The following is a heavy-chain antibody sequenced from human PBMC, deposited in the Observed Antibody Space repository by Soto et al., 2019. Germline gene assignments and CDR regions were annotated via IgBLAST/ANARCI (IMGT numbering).Heavy chain of an antibody. CDR1: GFTFSSYS. CDR3: ARSRPVRGVIVTYFDY. V-gene: IGHV3-48*01. Sequence: EVQLVESGGGLVQPGGSLRLSCAASGFTFSSYSMNWVRQAPGKGLEWVSYISSSSSTIYYADSVKGRFTISRDNAKNSLYLQMSSLRAEDTAVYYCARSRPVRGVIVTYFDYWGQGTLVTVSS. D-gene: IGHD3-16*02. CDR2: ISSSSSTI. J-gene: IGHJ4*02.